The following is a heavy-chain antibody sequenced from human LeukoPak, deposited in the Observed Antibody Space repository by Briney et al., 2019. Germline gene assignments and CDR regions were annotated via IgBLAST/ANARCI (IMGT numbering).Heavy chain of an antibody. CDR3: AGSIAVAGIDY. CDR2: IYYSGST. V-gene: IGHV4-59*01. CDR1: GGSSSSYY. D-gene: IGHD6-19*01. Sequence: PSETLSLTCTVSGGSSSSYYWSWMRQPPGKGLEWIGYIYYSGSTNYNPSLKSRVTISVDTSKNQFSLKLSSVTAADTAVYYCAGSIAVAGIDYWGQGTLVTVSS. J-gene: IGHJ4*02.